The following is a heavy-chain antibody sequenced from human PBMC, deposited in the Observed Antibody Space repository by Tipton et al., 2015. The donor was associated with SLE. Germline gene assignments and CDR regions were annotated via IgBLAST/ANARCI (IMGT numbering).Heavy chain of an antibody. V-gene: IGHV4-61*02. J-gene: IGHJ6*03. CDR3: ARDTLGGWYGLSRYFYMDV. D-gene: IGHD6-19*01. Sequence: TLSLTCTVSGGSISSGRYYWSWIRQPAGKGLEWIGRISTSGSITYNPSLKSRVTISVDTSNNQFSLNLNSVTAADTAVYYCARDTLGGWYGLSRYFYMDVWGKGTTVTVSS. CDR2: ISTSGSI. CDR1: GGSISSGRYY.